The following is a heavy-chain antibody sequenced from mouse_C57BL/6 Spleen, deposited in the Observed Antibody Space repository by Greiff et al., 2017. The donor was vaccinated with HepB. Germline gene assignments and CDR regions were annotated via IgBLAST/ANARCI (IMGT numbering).Heavy chain of an antibody. V-gene: IGHV1-82*01. CDR2: IYPGDGDT. D-gene: IGHD4-1*01. CDR1: GYAFSSSW. CDR3: ARSLGPYAMDY. Sequence: LQESGPELVKPGASVKISCKASGYAFSSSWMNWVKQRPGKGLEWIGRIYPGDGDTNYNGKFKGKATLTADKSSSTAYMQLSSLTSEDSAVYFCARSLGPYAMDYWGQRTSVTVSS. J-gene: IGHJ4*01.